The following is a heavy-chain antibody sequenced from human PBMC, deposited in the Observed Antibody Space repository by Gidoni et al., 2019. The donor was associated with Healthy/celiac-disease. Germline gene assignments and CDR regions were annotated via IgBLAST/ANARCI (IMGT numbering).Heavy chain of an antibody. CDR2: IKQDGSEK. CDR3: ARVPYCSSTSCYDY. J-gene: IGHJ4*02. D-gene: IGHD2-2*01. Sequence: EVQLVESGGGLVQPGGSLRLSCAASGFTFSSYWMSWVRQAPGKGLEWVANIKQDGSEKYYVDSVKGRFTISRDNAKNSLYLQMNSLRAEDTAVYYCARVPYCSSTSCYDYWGQGTLVTVSS. V-gene: IGHV3-7*01. CDR1: GFTFSSYW.